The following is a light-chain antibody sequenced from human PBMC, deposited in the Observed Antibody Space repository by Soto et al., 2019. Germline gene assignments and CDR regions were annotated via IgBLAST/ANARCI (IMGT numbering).Light chain of an antibody. CDR2: DDT. Sequence: SSELNQPPSVSVAPGQTARITCGTSSFGTITVHWYQQRPGQAPVVVVDDDTDRPSGIPERFSGSKSGNTATLTISRVEAGDEADYYCQVWDSRRDHVVFGGGTKLTVL. J-gene: IGLJ3*02. CDR3: QVWDSRRDHVV. CDR1: SFGTIT. V-gene: IGLV3-21*02.